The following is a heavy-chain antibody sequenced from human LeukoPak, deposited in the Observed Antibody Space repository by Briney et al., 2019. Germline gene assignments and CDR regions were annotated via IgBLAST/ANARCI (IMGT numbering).Heavy chain of an antibody. D-gene: IGHD6-19*01. J-gene: IGHJ4*02. Sequence: QTGGSLRLSCAASGFPFSSYAMSWVRQAPGKGLEWVSATSGNGAKTYYADSVKGRFTISRDNSRSTLYLQMNSLRAEDTAVYYCAKDSGWPFDYWGQGTLVTVSS. V-gene: IGHV3-23*01. CDR2: TSGNGAKT. CDR1: GFPFSSYA. CDR3: AKDSGWPFDY.